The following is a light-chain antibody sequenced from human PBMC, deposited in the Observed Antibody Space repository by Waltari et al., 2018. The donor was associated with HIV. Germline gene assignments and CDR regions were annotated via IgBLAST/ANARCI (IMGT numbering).Light chain of an antibody. CDR3: MQSLHLLYT. V-gene: IGKV2D-29*02. CDR2: EVS. J-gene: IGKJ2*01. Sequence: DIVMTQTPSSLSVTPGQPASFPRNSRQSLKHTDGKTYMYWYLQRPGQSPQVHIYEVSKRYAGVPDRFSGSGSGTHFTLKIARVEAEDVGSYYCMQSLHLLYTFGQGTKLEIK. CDR1: QSLKHTDGKTY.